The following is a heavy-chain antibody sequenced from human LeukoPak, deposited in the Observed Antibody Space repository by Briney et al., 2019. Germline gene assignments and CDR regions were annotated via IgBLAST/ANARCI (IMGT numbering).Heavy chain of an antibody. Sequence: GGSLRLSCAASGFTFSNAWMSWVRQAPGKGLEWVGRIKSKTDGGTTDYAAPVKGRFTISRDDSKNTLYLKMNSLKTEDTAVYYCTTDSGYDSILLNWGQGTLVTVSS. CDR2: IKSKTDGGTT. D-gene: IGHD5-12*01. V-gene: IGHV3-15*01. J-gene: IGHJ4*02. CDR1: GFTFSNAW. CDR3: TTDSGYDSILLN.